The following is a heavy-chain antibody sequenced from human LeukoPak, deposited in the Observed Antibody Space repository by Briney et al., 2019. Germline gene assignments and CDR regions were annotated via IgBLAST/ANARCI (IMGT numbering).Heavy chain of an antibody. CDR1: GYTFTGYY. Sequence: ASVTVSFKSSGYTFTGYYMHWVRQAPGQGLEWMGWINPNSGGTNYAQKFQGRVTMTRDTSISTAYMELSRLRSDDTAVYYCARSVEMATITDYWGQGTLVTVSS. V-gene: IGHV1-2*02. CDR2: INPNSGGT. CDR3: ARSVEMATITDY. J-gene: IGHJ4*02. D-gene: IGHD5-24*01.